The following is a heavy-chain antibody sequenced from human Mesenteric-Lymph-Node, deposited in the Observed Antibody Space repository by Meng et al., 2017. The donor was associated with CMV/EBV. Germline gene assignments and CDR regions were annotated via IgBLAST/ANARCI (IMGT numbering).Heavy chain of an antibody. CDR3: ARGHSGWKYYYYGMDV. CDR2: INHSGST. V-gene: IGHV4-34*01. Sequence: SETLSLTCAVYGGSFSGYYWSWIRQPPGKGLEWIGEINHSGSTNYNPSLKSRVTISVDTSKNQFSLKLSSVTAADTAVEYCARGHSGWKYYYYGMDVWGQGTTVTVSS. J-gene: IGHJ6*02. D-gene: IGHD6-19*01. CDR1: GGSFSGYY.